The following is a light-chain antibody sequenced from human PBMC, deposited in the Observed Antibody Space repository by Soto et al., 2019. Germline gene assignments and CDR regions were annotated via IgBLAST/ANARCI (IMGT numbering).Light chain of an antibody. V-gene: IGKV3-20*01. J-gene: IGKJ1*01. Sequence: EIVLTQSPGTLSLSPGERATLSCRASQSVSNNYLAWDQQKPGQAPRLLIYGASNRPTGIPDRFSGSGSGTDFTLTISRLEPEDFAVYYCQQYGSSGPVGQGTKVEIK. CDR2: GAS. CDR1: QSVSNNY. CDR3: QQYGSSGP.